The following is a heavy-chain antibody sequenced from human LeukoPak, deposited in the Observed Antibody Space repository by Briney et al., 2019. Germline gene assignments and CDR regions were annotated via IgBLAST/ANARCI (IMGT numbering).Heavy chain of an antibody. J-gene: IGHJ4*02. Sequence: GGSLRLSCAASGFTFSSYGMSWVRQAPGKGLEWVSVIYSGGSTYYADSVKGRFTISRDNSKNTLYLQMNSLRAEDTAVYYCARVEWAYDSSGYYDYFDYWGQGTLVTVSS. CDR2: IYSGGST. V-gene: IGHV3-53*01. CDR1: GFTFSSYG. CDR3: ARVEWAYDSSGYYDYFDY. D-gene: IGHD3-22*01.